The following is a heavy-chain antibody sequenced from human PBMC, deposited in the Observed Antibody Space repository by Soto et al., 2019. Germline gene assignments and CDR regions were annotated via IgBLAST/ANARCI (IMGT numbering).Heavy chain of an antibody. V-gene: IGHV1-46*03. CDR1: GYTFTSYY. Sequence: RASVKVSCKASGYTFTSYYMHWLRQAPGQGLEWMGIINPSGGSTSYAQKFQGRVTMTRDTSTSTVYMELSSLRSEDTAVYYCAREAPYYYGSDERPYYFDYWGQGTLVTVSS. J-gene: IGHJ4*02. CDR3: AREAPYYYGSDERPYYFDY. CDR2: INPSGGST. D-gene: IGHD3-10*01.